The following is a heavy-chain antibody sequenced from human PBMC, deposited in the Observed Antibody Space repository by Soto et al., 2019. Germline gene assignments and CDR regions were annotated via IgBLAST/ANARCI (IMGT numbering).Heavy chain of an antibody. CDR3: AKGSPSVGSSSWFDP. CDR1: GFTFTSYA. CDR2: ISGSGGST. Sequence: EVQLLESGGGLVQPGGSLRLSCAASGFTFTSYAMSWVGQAPGKGLEWVSGISGSGGSTYYADSVKGRFTISRDNSKNTLYLQMTSLRAEDTAVYYCAKGSPSVGSSSWFDPWGQGTLVTVAS. J-gene: IGHJ5*02. D-gene: IGHD6-13*01. V-gene: IGHV3-23*01.